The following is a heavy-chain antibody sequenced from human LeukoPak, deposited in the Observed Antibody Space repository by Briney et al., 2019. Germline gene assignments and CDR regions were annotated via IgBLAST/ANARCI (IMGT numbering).Heavy chain of an antibody. J-gene: IGHJ4*02. CDR1: GGSFSGYY. V-gene: IGHV4-34*01. Sequence: SETLSLTCAVYGGSFSGYYWSWIRQPPGKGLEWIGEINHSGSTNYNPSLKSRVTISVDTSKSQFSLKLSSVTAADTAVYYCARDNYDNSGYYFDYWGQGTLVTVSS. CDR2: INHSGST. D-gene: IGHD3-22*01. CDR3: ARDNYDNSGYYFDY.